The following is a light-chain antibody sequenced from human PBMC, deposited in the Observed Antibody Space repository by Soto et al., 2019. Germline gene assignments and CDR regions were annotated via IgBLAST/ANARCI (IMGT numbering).Light chain of an antibody. CDR2: EVS. CDR3: SSYTSRSTHV. Sequence: QSALTQPASVSGSPGQSITISCTGTSSDVGGYNYVSWYQQHPGKAPKLMIYEVSNRPLGVSNRFSGSKSGNTASLTISGLQAEDEADYYCSSYTSRSTHVFGTGTKVPVL. J-gene: IGLJ1*01. CDR1: SSDVGGYNY. V-gene: IGLV2-14*01.